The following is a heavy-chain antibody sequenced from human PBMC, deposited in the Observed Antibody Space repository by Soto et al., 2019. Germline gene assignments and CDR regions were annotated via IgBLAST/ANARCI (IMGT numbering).Heavy chain of an antibody. Sequence: QVQLVQSGAEEKKPGASVKVSCKASGYTFTSYAMHWVRQAPGQRLEWMGWINAGNGNTKYSQKFQGRVTITRDTCARTAYMELSSLRSEDTAVYYCARGSGYYYWDDYWGQGTLVTVSS. J-gene: IGHJ4*02. CDR2: INAGNGNT. V-gene: IGHV1-3*05. D-gene: IGHD3-22*01. CDR3: ARGSGYYYWDDY. CDR1: GYTFTSYA.